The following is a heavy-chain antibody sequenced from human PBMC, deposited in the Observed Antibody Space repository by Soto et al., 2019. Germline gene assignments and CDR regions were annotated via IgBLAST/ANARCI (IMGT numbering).Heavy chain of an antibody. D-gene: IGHD5-18*01. CDR1: GFTFGTYA. J-gene: IGHJ5*02. CDR2: ITGSGGST. Sequence: GGSLRLSCAASGFTFGTYAMNWVRQAPGEGLEWVSGITGSGGSTYYADSVKGRFTISRDNSENTLYLQMNSLRGDDTAVYYCAKDRSVDTRDWFDPWGQGTLVTV. V-gene: IGHV3-23*01. CDR3: AKDRSVDTRDWFDP.